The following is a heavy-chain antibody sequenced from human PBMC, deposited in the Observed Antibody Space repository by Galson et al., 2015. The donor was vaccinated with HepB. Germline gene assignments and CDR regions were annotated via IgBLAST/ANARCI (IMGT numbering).Heavy chain of an antibody. J-gene: IGHJ3*01. V-gene: IGHV3-23*01. Sequence: SLRLSCAASGFSFSSYAMSWVRQAPGKGLEWVSGNRGSGGSTDYADSVKGRFTISRDNSKNTLYLQMNSLRAEDTAVYYCAKRRAGDLWGQGTMVTVSS. CDR3: AKRRAGDL. CDR2: NRGSGGST. CDR1: GFSFSSYA. D-gene: IGHD6-19*01.